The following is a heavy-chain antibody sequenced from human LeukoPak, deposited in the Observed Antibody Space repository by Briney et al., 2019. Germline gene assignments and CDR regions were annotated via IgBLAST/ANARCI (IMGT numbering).Heavy chain of an antibody. CDR1: GFTFGSYG. Sequence: GGSLRLSCAASGFTFGSYGMSWVRQAPGKGLEWVSTITPGGDSTYYADSVKGRFTISRDNSKNTLYLQMNSLRAEDTAVYYCARMATVLDYWGRGTLVTVSS. J-gene: IGHJ4*02. CDR3: ARMATVLDY. CDR2: ITPGGDST. D-gene: IGHD5-24*01. V-gene: IGHV3-23*01.